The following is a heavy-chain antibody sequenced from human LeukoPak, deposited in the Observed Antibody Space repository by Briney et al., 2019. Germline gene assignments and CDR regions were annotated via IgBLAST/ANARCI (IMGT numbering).Heavy chain of an antibody. D-gene: IGHD3-22*01. CDR1: GFTFSIYN. CDR3: AKDGEDYYDSSGWYDY. V-gene: IGHV3-43*01. J-gene: IGHJ4*02. Sequence: GGSLRLSCAASGFTFSIYNMHWVRQAPGKGLEWVSLISWDGGSTYYADSVKGRFTISRDNSKNSLYLQMNSLRTEDTALYYCAKDGEDYYDSSGWYDYWGQGTLVTVSS. CDR2: ISWDGGST.